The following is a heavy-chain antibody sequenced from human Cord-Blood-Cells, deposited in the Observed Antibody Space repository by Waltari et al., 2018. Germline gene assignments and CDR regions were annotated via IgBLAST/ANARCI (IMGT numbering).Heavy chain of an antibody. Sequence: QVQLVQSGAEAKKPGSSGKLSCKSHGVTFSTYAIRWVPQATGQGLEWMGGIIPIFGTANYAQKFQGRVTITADESASTAYMELSSLRSEDTAVYYCARPDILTGYSYDAFDIWGQGT. D-gene: IGHD3-9*01. CDR2: IIPIFGTA. CDR1: GVTFSTYA. J-gene: IGHJ3*02. CDR3: ARPDILTGYSYDAFDI. V-gene: IGHV1-69*01.